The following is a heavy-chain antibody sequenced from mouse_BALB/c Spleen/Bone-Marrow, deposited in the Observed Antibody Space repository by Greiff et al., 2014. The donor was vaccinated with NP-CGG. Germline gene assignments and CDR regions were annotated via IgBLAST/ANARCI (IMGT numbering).Heavy chain of an antibody. D-gene: IGHD2-4*01. CDR3: TRTYDYDEGGFDY. CDR1: GYTFTSYW. J-gene: IGHJ2*01. V-gene: IGHV1-69*02. Sequence: VQLQQSGAELVRPGASVKLSCKASGYTFTSYWINWVKQRPGQGLEWIGNIYPSDSYTNYNQKFKDKATLTVDKSSSTAYMQLSSPTSEDSAVYYRTRTYDYDEGGFDYWGQGTTLTVSS. CDR2: IYPSDSYT.